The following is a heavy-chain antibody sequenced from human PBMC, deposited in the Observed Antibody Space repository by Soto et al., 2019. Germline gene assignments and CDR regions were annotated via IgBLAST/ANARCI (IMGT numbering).Heavy chain of an antibody. CDR2: ISSSSSYI. Sequence: GGSLRLSCAASGFTFSSYSMNWVRQAPGKGLEWVSSISSSSSYIYYADSVKGRFTISRDNAKNSLYLQMNSLRAEDTAVYYCARELGSSSPLFDSWGHATLVTVYS. D-gene: IGHD6-6*01. CDR1: GFTFSSYS. V-gene: IGHV3-21*01. CDR3: ARELGSSSPLFDS. J-gene: IGHJ5*01.